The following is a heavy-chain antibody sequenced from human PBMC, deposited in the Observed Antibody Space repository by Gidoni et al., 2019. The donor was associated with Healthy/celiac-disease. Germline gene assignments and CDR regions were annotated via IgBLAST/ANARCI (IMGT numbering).Heavy chain of an antibody. V-gene: IGHV3-33*01. J-gene: IGHJ4*02. D-gene: IGHD6-19*01. Sequence: QVQLVESGGGVVQPGRSLRLSCAASGFTFSSYGMTWVRQAPGKGRGWVAVIWYDGSNKYYADSVKGRFTISRDNSKNTLYLQMNSLRAEDTAVYYCAREVRSGWDHWGQGTLVTVSS. CDR1: GFTFSSYG. CDR3: AREVRSGWDH. CDR2: IWYDGSNK.